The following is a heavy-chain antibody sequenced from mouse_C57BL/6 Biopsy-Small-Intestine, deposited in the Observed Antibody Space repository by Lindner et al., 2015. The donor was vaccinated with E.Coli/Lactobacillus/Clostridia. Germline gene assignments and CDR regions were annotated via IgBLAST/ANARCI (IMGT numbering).Heavy chain of an antibody. Sequence: VQLQESGAELVRPGASVKLSCTASGFNIKDDYMHWVKQRPEQGLEWIGWIDPASGNTKYAPKFQDKATITADTSSNTAYLQLSSLTSEDTAVYYCARSTTMITAWFAYWGQGTLVTVSA. CDR2: IDPASGNT. J-gene: IGHJ3*01. D-gene: IGHD2-4*01. CDR3: ARSTTMITAWFAY. V-gene: IGHV14-4*01. CDR1: GFNIKDDY.